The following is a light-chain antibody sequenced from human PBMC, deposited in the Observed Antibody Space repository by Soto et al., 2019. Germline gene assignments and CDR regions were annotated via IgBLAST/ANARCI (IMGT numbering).Light chain of an antibody. CDR1: QSVLYSSNNKNY. CDR3: QQYYSTPWT. CDR2: WAS. J-gene: IGKJ1*01. V-gene: IGKV4-1*01. Sequence: DIVMTQSPDSLAVSLGERATINCKSSQSVLYSSNNKNYLTWYQQKPGQPPKLLIYWASTRESGVPDRFSGSGSGTDFTLTISSLQAEDVAVYYLQQYYSTPWTFGQGTKVEIK.